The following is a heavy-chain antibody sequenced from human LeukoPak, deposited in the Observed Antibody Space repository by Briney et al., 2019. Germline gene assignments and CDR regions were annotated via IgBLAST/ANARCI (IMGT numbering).Heavy chain of an antibody. J-gene: IGHJ6*03. CDR2: ISYDGSNK. D-gene: IGHD2-2*01. V-gene: IGHV3-30*01. Sequence: GRSLRLSCAASGFTFSSYAMHWVRQAPGKGLEWVAVISYDGSNKYYADSVKGRFTISRDDSKNTLYLQMNSLRAEDTAVYYCARGVRVPAPSGLYYMDVWGKGTTVTVSS. CDR1: GFTFSSYA. CDR3: ARGVRVPAPSGLYYMDV.